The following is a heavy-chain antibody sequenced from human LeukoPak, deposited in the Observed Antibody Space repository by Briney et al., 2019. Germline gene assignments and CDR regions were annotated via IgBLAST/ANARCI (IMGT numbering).Heavy chain of an antibody. V-gene: IGHV3-23*01. J-gene: IGHJ4*02. CDR2: VSGSGGDT. D-gene: IGHD1-1*01. CDR1: GFTFRNYG. Sequence: PGGTLRLSCAASGFTFRNYGMTWVRQGPGKGLEWVSGVSGSGGDTYYADSVKGRFTISRDNSKNSLYLQMNSLRVEDTAVYYCARCTTGRTFGSLREIKRSREIDYWGQGTLVTVSS. CDR3: ARCTTGRTFGSLREIKRSREIDY.